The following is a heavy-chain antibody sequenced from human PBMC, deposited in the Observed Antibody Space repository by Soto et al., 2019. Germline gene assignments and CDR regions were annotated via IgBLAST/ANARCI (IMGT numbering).Heavy chain of an antibody. CDR1: GYTFTGYY. J-gene: IGHJ4*02. CDR2: INPNSGGT. Sequence: ASVKVSCKASGYTFTGYYMHWVRQAPGQGLEWMGWINPNSGGTNYAQKFQGWVTMTRDTSISTAYMELSRLRSDDTAVYYCARAQGQWRQWEPSDYWGQGTLVTVSS. D-gene: IGHD1-26*01. V-gene: IGHV1-2*04. CDR3: ARAQGQWRQWEPSDY.